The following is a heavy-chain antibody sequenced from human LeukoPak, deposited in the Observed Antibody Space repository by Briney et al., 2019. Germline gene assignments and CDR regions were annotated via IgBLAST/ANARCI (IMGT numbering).Heavy chain of an antibody. J-gene: IGHJ4*02. CDR1: GGSISSYY. CDR3: ARETYYYDSSGYYYDY. Sequence: TSETLSLTCTVSGGSISSYYWSWIRQPAWKGLEWIGRIYTSGSTNYNPSLKSRVTMSVDTSKNQFSLKLSSVTAADTAVYYCARETYYYDSSGYYYDYWGQGTLVTVSS. D-gene: IGHD3-22*01. CDR2: IYTSGST. V-gene: IGHV4-4*07.